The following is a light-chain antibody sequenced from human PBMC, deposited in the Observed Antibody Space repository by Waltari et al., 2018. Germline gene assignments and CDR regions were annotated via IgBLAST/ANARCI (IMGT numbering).Light chain of an antibody. V-gene: IGKV3-20*01. CDR3: QDYATSPPD. Sequence: DIVLTQSPGTLSLSPGERATLSCRASQSVSSSYLAWYQQKPGQPPRLLIYGASRRATGIPGRCSGSGSGTDFTLTINRLERQDFAVYYCQDYATSPPDFGPGTKVDI. J-gene: IGKJ3*01. CDR1: QSVSSSY. CDR2: GAS.